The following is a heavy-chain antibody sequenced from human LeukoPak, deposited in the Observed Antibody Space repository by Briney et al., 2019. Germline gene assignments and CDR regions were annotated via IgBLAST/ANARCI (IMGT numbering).Heavy chain of an antibody. Sequence: PGGSLRLSCAASGFTFSSYAMSWVRQAPGKGLEWVSAISGSGGSTYYADSVKGRFTISRDNSKNTLYLQMNSLRAEDTAVYYCAKVDVDIVATMMPSYYFDYWGQGTLVTVSS. V-gene: IGHV3-23*01. CDR2: ISGSGGST. J-gene: IGHJ4*02. CDR3: AKVDVDIVATMMPSYYFDY. D-gene: IGHD5-12*01. CDR1: GFTFSSYA.